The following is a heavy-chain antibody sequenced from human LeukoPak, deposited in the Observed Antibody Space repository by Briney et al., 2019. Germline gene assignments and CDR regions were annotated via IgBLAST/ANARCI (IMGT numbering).Heavy chain of an antibody. CDR2: IKQDGSEK. Sequence: GGSLRLSCAASGFTFSSYWMSWVRQAPGKGLEWVANIKQDGSEKYYVDSVKGRFTISRDNAKNSLYPQMNSLRAEDTAVYYCARSSWVEIFDEVSLAVAGPFDYWGQGTLVTVSS. CDR1: GFTFSSYW. D-gene: IGHD6-19*01. CDR3: ARSSWVEIFDEVSLAVAGPFDY. J-gene: IGHJ4*02. V-gene: IGHV3-7*01.